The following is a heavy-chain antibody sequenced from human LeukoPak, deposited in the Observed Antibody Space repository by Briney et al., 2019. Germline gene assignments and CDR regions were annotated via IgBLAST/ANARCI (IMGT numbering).Heavy chain of an antibody. D-gene: IGHD7-27*01. CDR1: GGSISSSSYY. J-gene: IGHJ4*02. V-gene: IGHV4-39*07. CDR3: ARLGSNWGSKWYFDY. Sequence: PSETLSLTCTVSGGSISSSSYYWGWIRQPPGKGLEWIGSIYHSGSTYYNPSLKSRVTISVDTSKNQFSLKLSSVTAADTAVYYCARLGSNWGSKWYFDYWGQGTLVTVSS. CDR2: IYHSGST.